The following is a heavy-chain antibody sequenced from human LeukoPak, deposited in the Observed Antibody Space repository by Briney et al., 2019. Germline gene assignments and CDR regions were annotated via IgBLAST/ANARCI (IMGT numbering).Heavy chain of an antibody. CDR2: IYPGDSGT. V-gene: IGHV5-51*01. CDR3: ARPTLTGYSSGFGY. J-gene: IGHJ4*02. CDR1: GYSFTSYW. Sequence: GESLKISCKASGYSFTSYWIVWVRQMPGKGLEWMGVIYPGDSGTRYSPSFQGQVTISADKSISTAFLQWNGLRASDTAIYYCARPTLTGYSSGFGYWGQGTLVTVSS. D-gene: IGHD6-19*01.